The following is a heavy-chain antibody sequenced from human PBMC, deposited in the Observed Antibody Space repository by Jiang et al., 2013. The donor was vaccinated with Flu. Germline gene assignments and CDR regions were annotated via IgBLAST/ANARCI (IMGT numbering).Heavy chain of an antibody. CDR2: VRYDGGYK. CDR3: AKDELVGATGAFDM. V-gene: IGHV3-30*02. J-gene: IGHJ3*02. Sequence: VQLLESGGGVVQPGESLRLSCAASGFSFTKYGMHWVRQAPGKGLEWVAFVRYDGGYKNYGDSVKGRFTISRDNSKNTLYMQMNSLRAGDTAVYYCAKDELVGATGAFDMWGQGTMVTVSS. D-gene: IGHD1-26*01. CDR1: GFSFTKYG.